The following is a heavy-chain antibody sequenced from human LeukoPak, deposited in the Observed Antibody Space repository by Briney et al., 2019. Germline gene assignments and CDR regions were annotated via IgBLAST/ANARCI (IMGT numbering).Heavy chain of an antibody. CDR3: ASHSSSWYGGDY. Sequence: GSLRLSCAASGFTFSSYAMSWVRQAPGKGLEWVSAISGSGGSTYYADSVKGRFTISRDNSKNTLYLQMNSLRAEDTAVYYCASHSSSWYGGDYWGQGTLVTVSS. V-gene: IGHV3-23*01. CDR2: ISGSGGST. CDR1: GFTFSSYA. D-gene: IGHD6-13*01. J-gene: IGHJ4*02.